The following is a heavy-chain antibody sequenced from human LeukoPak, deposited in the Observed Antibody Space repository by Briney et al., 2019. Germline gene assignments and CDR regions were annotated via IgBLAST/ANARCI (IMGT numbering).Heavy chain of an antibody. CDR1: GFTFSRYG. CDR2: IVSNGDST. D-gene: IGHD3-22*01. CDR3: VNPGWYYDSSGYSYYYGMDV. J-gene: IGHJ6*02. V-gene: IGHV3-64D*09. Sequence: GGSLRRSCSASGFTFSRYGMHWVRQAPGKGLEYVSAIVSNGDSTYYADSVKGRFTISRDNAKNTLYLQMSSLRPDDTAVYYCVNPGWYYDSSGYSYYYGMDVWGQGTTVTVSS.